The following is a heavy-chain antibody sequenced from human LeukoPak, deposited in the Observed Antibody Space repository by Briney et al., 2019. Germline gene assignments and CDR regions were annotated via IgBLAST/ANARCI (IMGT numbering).Heavy chain of an antibody. D-gene: IGHD6-13*01. CDR2: IIPILGIA. CDR3: ARDPQPRYSSSWPMNYYYYGMDV. J-gene: IGHJ6*02. CDR1: GYTFTSYG. Sequence: SVKVSCKASGYTFTSYGISWVRQAPGQGLEWMGRIIPILGIANYAQKFQGRVTITADKSTSTAYMELSSLRSEDTAVYYCARDPQPRYSSSWPMNYYYYGMDVWGQGTTVTVSS. V-gene: IGHV1-69*04.